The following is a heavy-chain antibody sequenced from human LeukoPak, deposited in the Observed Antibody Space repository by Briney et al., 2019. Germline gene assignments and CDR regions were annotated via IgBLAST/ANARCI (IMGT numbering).Heavy chain of an antibody. CDR3: AKHGDYCFDY. CDR2: INQDETQK. CDR1: GFTFASYW. J-gene: IGHJ4*02. D-gene: IGHD4-17*01. Sequence: GESLRLSCAASGFTFASYWMGWVRQAPGKGLEWVANINQDETQKYYMDSVKGRFTISRDNAKNSLYLQMNSLRAEDTAVYYCAKHGDYCFDYWGQGTLVTVSS. V-gene: IGHV3-7*03.